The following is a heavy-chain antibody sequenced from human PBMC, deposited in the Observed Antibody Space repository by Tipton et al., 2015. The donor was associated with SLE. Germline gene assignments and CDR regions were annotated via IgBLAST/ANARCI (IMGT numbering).Heavy chain of an antibody. CDR1: GYTFTSYG. Sequence: QSGPEVKKPGASVKVSCKASGYTFTSYGISWVRQAPGQGLEWMGWISAYNGNTNYAQKLQGRVTMTTDTSTSTAYMELRSLRSDDTAVYYCAREYYYDSSGYLGHYFDYWGEGTLVPVSS. J-gene: IGHJ4*02. CDR2: ISAYNGNT. CDR3: AREYYYDSSGYLGHYFDY. D-gene: IGHD3-22*01. V-gene: IGHV1-18*01.